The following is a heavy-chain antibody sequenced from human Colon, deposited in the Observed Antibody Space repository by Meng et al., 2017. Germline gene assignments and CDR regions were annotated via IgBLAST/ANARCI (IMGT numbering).Heavy chain of an antibody. J-gene: IGHJ4*02. CDR3: ARDYGTSRPFEY. Sequence: VQLQQAGPGLGEPSQTLSLPWSDFGDRVSRNGAAWNWIRQSPSRGLEWLGRTYYRSKWYNEYAVSVKGRIAVNSDTSKNQFFLQLNSVTPEDTAVYYCARDYGTSRPFEYWGQGILVTVSS. V-gene: IGHV6-1*01. D-gene: IGHD1/OR15-1a*01. CDR1: GDRVSRNGAA. CDR2: TYYRSKWYN.